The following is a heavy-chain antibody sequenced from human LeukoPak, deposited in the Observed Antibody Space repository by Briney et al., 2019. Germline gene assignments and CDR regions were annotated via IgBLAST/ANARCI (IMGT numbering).Heavy chain of an antibody. CDR1: GFTFTTYW. V-gene: IGHV3-7*01. CDR2: IKQDGTEK. Sequence: GGSLRPSCAASGFTFTTYWMSWVRQAPGKGLEWVANIKQDGTEKYYVDSVKGRFTISRDNSNNTVYLQMNSLRAEDTAVYYCAELGITMIGGVWGKGTTVTISS. D-gene: IGHD3-10*02. CDR3: AELGITMIGGV. J-gene: IGHJ6*04.